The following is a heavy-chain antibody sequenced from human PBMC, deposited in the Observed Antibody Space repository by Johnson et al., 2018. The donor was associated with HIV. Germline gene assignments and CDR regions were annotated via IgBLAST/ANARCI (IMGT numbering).Heavy chain of an antibody. D-gene: IGHD7-27*01. CDR1: GFTFSNYA. CDR2: ILYDGRNK. J-gene: IGHJ3*02. V-gene: IGHV3-30*14. CDR3: WSWGRDAFDI. Sequence: QVQLVESGGGVVQPGRSLRISCAASGFTFSNYAMHWVRQAPGKGLDWVAFILYDGRNKFYAEYVKGRFTISRDNSKSTLYLQMNSLRAEDTAVYYCWSWGRDAFDIWGQGTMVTVSS.